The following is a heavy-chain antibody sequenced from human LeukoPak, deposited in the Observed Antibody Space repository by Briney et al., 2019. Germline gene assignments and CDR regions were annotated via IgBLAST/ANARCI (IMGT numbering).Heavy chain of an antibody. V-gene: IGHV4-59*12. CDR1: GGSISSYY. Sequence: SETLSLTCTVSGGSISSYYWSWIRQPPGKGLEWIGYIYYSGSTYYNPSLKSRVTISVDTSKNQFSLKLSSVTAADTAVYYCTLEGYSYALEIWGQGTMVTVSS. CDR2: IYYSGST. D-gene: IGHD5-18*01. J-gene: IGHJ3*02. CDR3: TLEGYSYALEI.